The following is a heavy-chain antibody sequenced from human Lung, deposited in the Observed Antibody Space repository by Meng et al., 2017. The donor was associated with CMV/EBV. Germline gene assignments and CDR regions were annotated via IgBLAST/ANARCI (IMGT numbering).Heavy chain of an antibody. CDR2: ISYEGSNK. D-gene: IGHD3-10*01. Sequence: FNLSSCAMHGVRQVTGKGQEWVAIISYEGSNKRYADSVKGRFTISRDNSKNTIYLQMNSLRAEDTAVYYCARDYRFGGGYGGGWFDPWGQGTLVTVSS. CDR3: ARDYRFGGGYGGGWFDP. V-gene: IGHV3-30-3*01. J-gene: IGHJ5*02. CDR1: FNLSSCA.